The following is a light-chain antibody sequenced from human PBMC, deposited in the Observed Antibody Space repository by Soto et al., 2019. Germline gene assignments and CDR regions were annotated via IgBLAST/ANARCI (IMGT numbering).Light chain of an antibody. Sequence: EIVLTQSPATLSLSPGERATLSCRASQSVSRYLAWYQHKPGQAPRRLIHDASNRATGISARFSGGGSGTDFSLTISSREPEDCAVYNCQQRRDWPLTFGGGTKLEIK. CDR2: DAS. V-gene: IGKV3-11*01. CDR3: QQRRDWPLT. J-gene: IGKJ4*01. CDR1: QSVSRY.